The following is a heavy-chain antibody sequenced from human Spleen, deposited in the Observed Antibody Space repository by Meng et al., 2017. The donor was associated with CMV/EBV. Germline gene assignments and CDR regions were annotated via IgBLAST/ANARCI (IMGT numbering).Heavy chain of an antibody. V-gene: IGHV4-39*01. CDR1: GGSISSSSYY. D-gene: IGHD3-16*01. Sequence: SETLSLTCTVSGGSISSSSYYWGWIRQPPGKGLEWIGSIYYSGSTYYNPSLKSRVTISVDTSKNQFSLKLSSVTAADTAVYYCARPRRGLRNWFDPWGQGTLVTVSS. CDR2: IYYSGST. CDR3: ARPRRGLRNWFDP. J-gene: IGHJ5*02.